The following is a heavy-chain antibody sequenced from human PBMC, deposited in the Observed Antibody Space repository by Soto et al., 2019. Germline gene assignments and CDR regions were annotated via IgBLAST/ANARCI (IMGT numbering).Heavy chain of an antibody. J-gene: IGHJ5*02. D-gene: IGHD2-15*01. V-gene: IGHV1-46*01. CDR3: ARDARVGAATRWNWFDP. CDR2: INPSCGST. CDR1: GYTFTSYY. Sequence: GASVKVSCKASGYTFTSYYMHWVRQAPGQGLEWMGIINPSCGSTSYAQNLQGRVTRTRDTSSGTVYMGLSSLRAEDTAVYYCARDARVGAATRWNWFDPWG.